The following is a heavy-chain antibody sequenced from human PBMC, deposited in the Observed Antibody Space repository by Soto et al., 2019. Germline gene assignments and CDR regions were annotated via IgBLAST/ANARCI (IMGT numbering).Heavy chain of an antibody. V-gene: IGHV3-23*01. J-gene: IGHJ3*02. CDR2: ISGSGDST. D-gene: IGHD2-15*01. CDR1: GSTFSSYA. CDR3: ARELGYCSGGNCYMEGAFDI. Sequence: GGSLRLSCAASGSTFSSYAMSWVLQAPGKGLEWVSVISGSGDSTYYADSVRGRFTNSRDNSKDTMYLQMNSLRAEDTAVYYCARELGYCSGGNCYMEGAFDIWGQGTMVTVSS.